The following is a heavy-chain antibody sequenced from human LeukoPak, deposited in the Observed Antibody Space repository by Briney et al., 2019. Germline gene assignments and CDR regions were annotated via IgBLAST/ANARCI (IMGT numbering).Heavy chain of an antibody. J-gene: IGHJ4*02. CDR2: MSASGRT. V-gene: IGHV4-4*07. CDR3: ARADGYNFDY. D-gene: IGHD5-24*01. Sequence: PSETLSLTCTVSGGSISSYYWSWLRQSAGKGLEWIGRMSASGRTPYNPSLKSRVTISVDTSKKQVSLKLTSVTAADTAVDYCARADGYNFDYWGQGTLVIVSS. CDR1: GGSISSYY.